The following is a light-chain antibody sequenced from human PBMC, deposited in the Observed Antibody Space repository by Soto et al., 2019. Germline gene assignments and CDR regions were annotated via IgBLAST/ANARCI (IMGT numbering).Light chain of an antibody. CDR3: QQLNSYPFT. J-gene: IGKJ3*01. Sequence: DIQLTQSPSFLSASVGDRVTITCRASQGIGSYLAWYQQRPGKAPNLLIYAASTLQSGVPSRFGGSGSGTEFTLTISSLQPEDFATYYCQQLNSYPFTFGPGTKVDIK. V-gene: IGKV1-9*01. CDR1: QGIGSY. CDR2: AAS.